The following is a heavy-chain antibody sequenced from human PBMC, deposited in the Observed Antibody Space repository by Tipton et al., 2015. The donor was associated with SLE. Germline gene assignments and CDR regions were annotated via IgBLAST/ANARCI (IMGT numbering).Heavy chain of an antibody. Sequence: TLSLTCAVYGGSFSGYYWSWIRQPPGKGLEWIGYIYYSGSTNYNPSLKSRVTISVDTSKNQFSLKLSSVTAADTAVYYCARGWRTVDYYDSSGTFDYWGQGTLVTVSS. V-gene: IGHV4-59*12. CDR2: IYYSGST. CDR1: GGSFSGYY. D-gene: IGHD3-22*01. CDR3: ARGWRTVDYYDSSGTFDY. J-gene: IGHJ4*02.